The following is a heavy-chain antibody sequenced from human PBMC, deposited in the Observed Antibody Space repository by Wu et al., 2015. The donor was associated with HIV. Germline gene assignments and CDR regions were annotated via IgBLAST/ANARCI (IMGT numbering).Heavy chain of an antibody. J-gene: IGHJ3*02. Sequence: QVQLVQSGAEVKKPGSSVKVSCKASGGTFSSYAISWVRQAPGQGLEWMGGIIPIFGTANYAQKFQGRVTITTDESTSTAYMELSSLRSEDTAVYYCARESIPYSSSWYDRGAFDIWGQGDNGHRLF. CDR1: GGTFSSYA. V-gene: IGHV1-69*05. D-gene: IGHD6-13*01. CDR3: ARESIPYSSSWYDRGAFDI. CDR2: IIPIFGTA.